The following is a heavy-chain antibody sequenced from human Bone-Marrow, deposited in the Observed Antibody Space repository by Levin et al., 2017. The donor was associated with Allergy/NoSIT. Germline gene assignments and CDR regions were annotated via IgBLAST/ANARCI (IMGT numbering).Heavy chain of an antibody. V-gene: IGHV1-8*01. CDR2: INPNSGNT. CDR3: ARGDCYSGSCYGPDWFDP. J-gene: IGHJ5*02. CDR1: GYTFTSYH. Sequence: ASVKVSCKTSGYTFTSYHVYWVRQAPGQGLEWMGYINPNSGNTGYAQKFQGRVTMTRNSSITTAYMQLSGLRFEDTAIYYCARGDCYSGSCYGPDWFDPWGQGTQVTVSS. D-gene: IGHD2-15*01.